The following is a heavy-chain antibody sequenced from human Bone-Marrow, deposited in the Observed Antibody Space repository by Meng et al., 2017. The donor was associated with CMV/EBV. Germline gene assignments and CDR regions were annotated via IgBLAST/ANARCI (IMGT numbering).Heavy chain of an antibody. Sequence: GGSLRLSCAASGFTFSSYEMNWVRQAPGKGLEWVSYISSSGSAIYYADSVKGRFTISRDNAKNSLYLQMNSLTAEDTAVYYCARVDYDNSNYYNPWGQGTLVTVSS. V-gene: IGHV3-48*03. D-gene: IGHD3-22*01. CDR3: ARVDYDNSNYYNP. CDR1: GFTFSSYE. J-gene: IGHJ5*02. CDR2: ISSSGSAI.